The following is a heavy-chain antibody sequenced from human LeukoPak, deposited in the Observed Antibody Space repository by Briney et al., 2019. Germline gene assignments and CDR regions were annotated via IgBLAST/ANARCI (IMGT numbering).Heavy chain of an antibody. Sequence: PSETLSLTCTVSGGSISSSSYYWGWIRQPPGKGLEWIGSIYYSGSTYYNPSLKSRVTISVDTSKNQFSLKLSSVTAADTAVYYCARLYTDSMVRGGSPDYWGQGTLVTVSS. CDR3: ARLYTDSMVRGGSPDY. V-gene: IGHV4-39*01. D-gene: IGHD3-10*01. CDR1: GGSISSSSYY. CDR2: IYYSGST. J-gene: IGHJ4*02.